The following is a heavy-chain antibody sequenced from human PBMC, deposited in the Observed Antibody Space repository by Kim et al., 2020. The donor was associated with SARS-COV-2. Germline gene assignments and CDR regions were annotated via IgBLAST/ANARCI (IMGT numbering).Heavy chain of an antibody. D-gene: IGHD3-9*01. Sequence: GGSLRLSCAASGFTFDDYAMHWVRQAPGKGLEWVSGISWNSGSIGYADSVKGRFTISRDNAKNSLYLQMNSLRAEDTALYYCAKTKIPYFDWLYPDYWGQGTLVTVSS. V-gene: IGHV3-9*01. CDR1: GFTFDDYA. J-gene: IGHJ4*02. CDR3: AKTKIPYFDWLYPDY. CDR2: ISWNSGSI.